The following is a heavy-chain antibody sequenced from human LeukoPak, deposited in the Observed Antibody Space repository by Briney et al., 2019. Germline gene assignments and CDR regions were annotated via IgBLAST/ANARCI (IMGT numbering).Heavy chain of an antibody. D-gene: IGHD3-22*01. CDR3: ARQALNPVVTKEGFDY. CDR1: GYTFTGYY. Sequence: ASVKVSCKASGYTFTGYYMHWVRPAPGQGLEWMGWINPNSGGTDYAQKFQGRVTMTRDTSISTAYMELSRLRSDDTAVYYCARQALNPVVTKEGFDYWGQGTLVTVSS. V-gene: IGHV1-2*02. CDR2: INPNSGGT. J-gene: IGHJ4*02.